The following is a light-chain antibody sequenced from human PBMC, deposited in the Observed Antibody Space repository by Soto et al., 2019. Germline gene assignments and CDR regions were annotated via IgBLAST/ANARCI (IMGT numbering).Light chain of an antibody. CDR3: CSYAGTYSPV. J-gene: IGLJ2*01. CDR2: DVG. Sequence: QSALTQPPSVSGSPGQSVTISCTGTSSDVGAYTFVSWYQQYPGKAPKLIIFDVGARPSGVPDRFSGSKSGNTASLTISGLQADDEADYYCCSYAGTYSPVLGGGTQLTVL. V-gene: IGLV2-11*01. CDR1: SSDVGAYTF.